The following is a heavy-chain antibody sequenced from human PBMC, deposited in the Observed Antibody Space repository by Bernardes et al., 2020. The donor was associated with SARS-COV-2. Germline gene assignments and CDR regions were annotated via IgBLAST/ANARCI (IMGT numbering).Heavy chain of an antibody. Sequence: SETLSLTCAVSGGSISSSNWWSWVRQPPGKGLEWIGEIYHSGSTNYNPSLKSRVTISVDKSKNQFSLKLSSVTAADTAVYYCARGIEESGSYYGSAFDIWGQGKMVTVSS. D-gene: IGHD1-26*01. J-gene: IGHJ3*02. CDR2: IYHSGST. CDR1: GGSISSSNW. V-gene: IGHV4-4*02. CDR3: ARGIEESGSYYGSAFDI.